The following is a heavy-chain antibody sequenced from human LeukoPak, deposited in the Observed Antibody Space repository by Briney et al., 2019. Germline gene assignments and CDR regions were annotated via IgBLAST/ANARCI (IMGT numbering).Heavy chain of an antibody. J-gene: IGHJ4*02. V-gene: IGHV3-33*01. CDR3: ARDIFGSVSYPDF. CDR2: ICHDGRHK. Sequence: GGTLRLSCAASGVAFNTYAMHGVRQAPGQGRGGVALICHDGRHKIYSNSVRGQFTISRHNSKNTVSLHLNYLRPQYTAVYYCARDIFGSVSYPDFWGQGTLVTVSS. CDR1: GVAFNTYA. D-gene: IGHD3-10*01.